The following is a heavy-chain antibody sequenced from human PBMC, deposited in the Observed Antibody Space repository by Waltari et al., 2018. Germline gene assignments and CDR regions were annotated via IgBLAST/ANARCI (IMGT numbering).Heavy chain of an antibody. D-gene: IGHD2-15*01. CDR1: GGSISSSY. Sequence: QVQLQESGPGLVKPSETLSLPCTVSGGSISSSYWIWIRQPPGQGLEWIGYIYYSGSTNYNPSLKSRVTISVDTSKNQFSLKLSSVTAADTAVYYCARGVVTEYYYGMDVWGQGTTVTVSS. CDR2: IYYSGST. CDR3: ARGVVTEYYYGMDV. V-gene: IGHV4-59*01. J-gene: IGHJ6*02.